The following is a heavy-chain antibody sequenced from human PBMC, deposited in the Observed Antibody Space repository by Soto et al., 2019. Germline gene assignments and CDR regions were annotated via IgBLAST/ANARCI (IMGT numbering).Heavy chain of an antibody. V-gene: IGHV3-23*01. CDR3: AKEPRTSGSYQGYFDY. D-gene: IGHD1-26*01. Sequence: EVQLLESGGGLVQPGGSLRLSCADSGFTFSSYAMSWVRQAPGKGLEWVSAISGSGGSTYYADSGKGRFTISKYNSTNTMYLQLNSLRAEDTAVYYCAKEPRTSGSYQGYFDYWGQGTLVTVSS. CDR1: GFTFSSYA. J-gene: IGHJ4*02. CDR2: ISGSGGST.